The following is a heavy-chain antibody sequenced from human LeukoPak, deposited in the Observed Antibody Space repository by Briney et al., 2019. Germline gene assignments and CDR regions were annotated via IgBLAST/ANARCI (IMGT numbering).Heavy chain of an antibody. D-gene: IGHD5-12*01. CDR2: ISSSSSYI. CDR3: ARDQSGYSGYGPFDY. Sequence: GGSLRLSCAASGFTFSSYSMNWVRQAPGKGLEWVSSISSSSSYIYYADSVKGRFTISRDNAKNSLYLQMNSLRAEDTAAYYCARDQSGYSGYGPFDYWGQGTLVTVSS. J-gene: IGHJ4*02. CDR1: GFTFSSYS. V-gene: IGHV3-21*01.